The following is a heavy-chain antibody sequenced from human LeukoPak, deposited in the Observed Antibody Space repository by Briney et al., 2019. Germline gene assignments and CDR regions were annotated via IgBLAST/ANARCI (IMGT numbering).Heavy chain of an antibody. Sequence: ASVKVSCKASGYTFTSYGISWVRQAPGQGLEWMGWISAYNGNTNYAQKLQGRVTITADESTSTAYMELSSLRSEDTAVYYCARAFRSMGTVVTQFDYWGQGTLVTVSS. CDR3: ARAFRSMGTVVTQFDY. CDR1: GYTFTSYG. J-gene: IGHJ4*02. V-gene: IGHV1-18*01. D-gene: IGHD4-23*01. CDR2: ISAYNGNT.